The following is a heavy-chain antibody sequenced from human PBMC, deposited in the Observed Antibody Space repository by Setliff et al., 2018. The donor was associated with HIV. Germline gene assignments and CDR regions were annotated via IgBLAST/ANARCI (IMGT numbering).Heavy chain of an antibody. CDR1: GGSVSSGAYF. D-gene: IGHD2-21*01. J-gene: IGHJ5*01. CDR3: ARDAVEASIPGGWFDS. V-gene: IGHV4-31*03. Sequence: SETLSLTCTVSGGSVSSGAYFWSWIRQHPGKGLEWMGYMSKRGTYIINPSLESRMTMSVDTSKNQLYLRLKSVTAADTAVYFCARDAVEASIPGGWFDSWGPGTLFTVS. CDR2: MSKRGTY.